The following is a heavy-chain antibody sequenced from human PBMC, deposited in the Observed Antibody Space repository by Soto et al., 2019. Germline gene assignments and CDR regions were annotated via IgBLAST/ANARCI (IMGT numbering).Heavy chain of an antibody. V-gene: IGHV2-5*02. CDR1: GFSLSTRGVG. CDR2: IYWDDDK. CDR3: AHRQRTVYFDY. J-gene: IGHJ4*02. Sequence: QITLKESGPTLVKPTQTLTLTCTFSGFSLSTRGVGVGWIRQPPGKALEWLALIYWDDDKRYSPSLKSRLTITNDTSKNQVVLTMTNMDPVDTATYYCAHRQRTVYFDYWGQGTLVTVSS. D-gene: IGHD4-17*01.